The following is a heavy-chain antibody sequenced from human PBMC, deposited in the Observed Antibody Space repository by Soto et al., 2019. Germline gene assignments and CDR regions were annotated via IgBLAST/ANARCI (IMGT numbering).Heavy chain of an antibody. CDR2: INPNSGGT. V-gene: IGHV1-2*02. J-gene: IGHJ5*02. CDR3: ARGVAARRSGERNWFDP. Sequence: QVQLVQSGAEVKKPGASVKVCCKASGYTFTGYYMHWVRQAPGQGLEWMGWINPNSGGTNYAQKFQGRVTMTRDTSISTAYMELSRLRSDDTAVYYCARGVAARRSGERNWFDPWGQGTLVTVSS. D-gene: IGHD6-6*01. CDR1: GYTFTGYY.